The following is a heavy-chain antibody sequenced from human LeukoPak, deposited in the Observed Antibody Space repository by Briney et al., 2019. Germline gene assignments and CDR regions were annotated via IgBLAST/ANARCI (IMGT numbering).Heavy chain of an antibody. CDR2: SSAYNGNT. D-gene: IGHD3-9*01. CDR1: GYTFTSYG. CDR3: ARVGHYDILTGYYY. Sequence: PGASVKVSCKASGYTFTSYGISWVRQAPGQGLEWMGWSSAYNGNTNYAQKLQGRVTMTTDTSTSTAYMELRSLRSDDTAVYYCARVGHYDILTGYYYWGQGTLVTVSS. J-gene: IGHJ4*02. V-gene: IGHV1-18*01.